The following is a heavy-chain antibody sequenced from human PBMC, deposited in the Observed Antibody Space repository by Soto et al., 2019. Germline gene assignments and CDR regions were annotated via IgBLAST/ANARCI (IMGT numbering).Heavy chain of an antibody. D-gene: IGHD3-10*01. CDR3: ARISNPGSYYKTYYYYYYGMDV. CDR1: GYSFTSYW. V-gene: IGHV5-51*01. CDR2: IYPGDSDT. Sequence: PGESLKISCKGSGYSFTSYWIGWVRQMSGKGLEWMGIIYPGDSDTRYSPSFQGQVTISADKSISTAYLQWSSLKASDTAMYYCARISNPGSYYKTYYYYYYGMDVWGQGTTVTVSS. J-gene: IGHJ6*02.